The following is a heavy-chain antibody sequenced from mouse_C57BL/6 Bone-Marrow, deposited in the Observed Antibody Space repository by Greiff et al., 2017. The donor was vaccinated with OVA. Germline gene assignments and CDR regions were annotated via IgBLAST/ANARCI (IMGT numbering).Heavy chain of an antibody. CDR3: ARQTALAWFAY. CDR2: ISSGGSYT. J-gene: IGHJ3*01. Sequence: EVHLVESGGDLVKPGGSLKLSCAASGFTFSSYGMSWVRQTPDKRLEWVATISSGGSYTYYPDSVKGRFTISRDNAKNTLYLQMSSLKSEDTAMYYCARQTALAWFAYWGQGTLVTVSA. D-gene: IGHD3-2*01. V-gene: IGHV5-6*01. CDR1: GFTFSSYG.